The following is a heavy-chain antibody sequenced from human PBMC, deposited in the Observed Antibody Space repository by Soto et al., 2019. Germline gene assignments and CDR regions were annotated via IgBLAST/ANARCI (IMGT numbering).Heavy chain of an antibody. V-gene: IGHV3-23*01. CDR2: TSGSGDST. J-gene: IGHJ4*02. D-gene: IGHD2-15*01. Sequence: EVQLLESGGGLVQPGGSLRLSCAASGFTFSSYAMSWVRQAPGKGPEWVSSTSGSGDSTYYADSVKGRFTISRDNSKNTLYLQMNSLRAEDTAVYYWAKGSDGSCYSSVGYWGQGTLVTVSS. CDR1: GFTFSSYA. CDR3: AKGSDGSCYSSVGY.